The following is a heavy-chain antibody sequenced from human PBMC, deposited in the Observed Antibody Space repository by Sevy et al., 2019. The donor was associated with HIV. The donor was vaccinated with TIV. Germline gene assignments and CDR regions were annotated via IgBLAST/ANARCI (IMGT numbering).Heavy chain of an antibody. V-gene: IGHV3-30*02. CDR1: GFTFSSYG. J-gene: IGHJ3*02. Sequence: GGSLRLSCAASGFTFSSYGMHWVRQAPGKGLEWVAFIRYDGSNKYYADSVKGRFTISRDNSKNTLYLQMNSLRAEDKAVYYCAKGQYYDSSGATDAFDIWGQGTMVTV. CDR3: AKGQYYDSSGATDAFDI. CDR2: IRYDGSNK. D-gene: IGHD3-22*01.